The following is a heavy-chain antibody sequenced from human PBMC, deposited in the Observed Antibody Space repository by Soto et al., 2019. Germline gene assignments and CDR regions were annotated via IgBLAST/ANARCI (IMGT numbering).Heavy chain of an antibody. CDR3: AKAARYGNIRAYGHYPEYW. D-gene: IGHD4-17*01. Sequence: QVQLQASGPGLVNPSGTLSLTCVFSSGSVSNSNWWSWIRQPPGKGLEWIGEIYHTGTTNYNPSLKSRVTMSVDKSKNQFSLNLTSVPAADTAGSYCAKAARYGNIRAYGHYPEYW. CDR1: SGSVSNSNW. CDR2: IYHTGTT. V-gene: IGHV4-4*02. J-gene: IGHJ2*01.